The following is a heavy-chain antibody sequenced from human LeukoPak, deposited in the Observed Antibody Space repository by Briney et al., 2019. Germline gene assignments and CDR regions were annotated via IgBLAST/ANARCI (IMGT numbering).Heavy chain of an antibody. CDR1: GFTFSSYS. CDR2: ISSSSSII. V-gene: IGHV3-48*01. CDR3: ARGLWKWELQQGGVMDV. D-gene: IGHD1-26*01. Sequence: GGSLRLSCAASGFTFSSYSMNWVRQAPGRGLEWVSYISSSSSIIYYADSVKGRFTISRDNAKNSLYLQMNSLRAEDTAVYYCARGLWKWELQQGGVMDVWGQGTTVTVSS. J-gene: IGHJ6*02.